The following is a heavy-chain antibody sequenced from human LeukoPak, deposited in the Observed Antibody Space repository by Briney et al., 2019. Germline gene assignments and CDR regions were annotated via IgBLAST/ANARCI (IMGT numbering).Heavy chain of an antibody. CDR3: ATYYDILTGYQY. D-gene: IGHD3-9*01. CDR2: FDPEDGET. V-gene: IGHV1-24*01. Sequence: GRSLRLSCAASGFTFSSYAMHWVRQAPGKGLEWMGGFDPEDGETIYAQKFQGRVTMTEDTSTDTAYMELSSLRSEDTAVYYCATYYDILTGYQYWGQGTLVTVSS. CDR1: GFTFSSYA. J-gene: IGHJ4*02.